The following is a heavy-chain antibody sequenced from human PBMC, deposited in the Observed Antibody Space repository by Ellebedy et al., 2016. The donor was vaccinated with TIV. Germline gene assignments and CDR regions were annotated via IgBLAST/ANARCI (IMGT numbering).Heavy chain of an antibody. CDR2: IKHDGSKK. J-gene: IGHJ4*02. CDR3: AREVGGGGAY. D-gene: IGHD2-21*01. Sequence: GGSLRLXXAASGFTFKNYWMTWVRQAPGKGLEWVTNIKHDGSKKYYVDSVKGRFTISRDNTKNSLYLQMNSLRAEDTAVYYCAREVGGGGAYWGQGTLVTVSS. CDR1: GFTFKNYW. V-gene: IGHV3-7*01.